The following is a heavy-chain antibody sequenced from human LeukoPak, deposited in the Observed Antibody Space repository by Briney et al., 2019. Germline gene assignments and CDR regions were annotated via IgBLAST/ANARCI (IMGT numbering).Heavy chain of an antibody. CDR1: GGSFSGYY. Sequence: SETLSLTCAVYGGSFSGYYWSWIRQPPGKGLEWIGEINHSGSTNYNPSLKSRVTISVDTPKNQFSLKLSSVTAADTAVYYCARGLERPFDYWGQGTLVTASS. CDR3: ARGLERPFDY. V-gene: IGHV4-34*01. D-gene: IGHD1-1*01. J-gene: IGHJ4*02. CDR2: INHSGST.